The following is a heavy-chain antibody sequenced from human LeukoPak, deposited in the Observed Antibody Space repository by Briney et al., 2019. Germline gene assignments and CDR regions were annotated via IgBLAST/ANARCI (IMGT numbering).Heavy chain of an antibody. J-gene: IGHJ4*02. CDR3: ARETGTRSFDY. CDR1: GGSISSYY. CDR2: IYYSGST. V-gene: IGHV4-59*01. D-gene: IGHD7-27*01. Sequence: PSETLSLTCTVSGGSISSYYWSWIRQPPGKGLEWIGYIYYSGSTNYNPSLKSRVTISVDTPKNQFSLKLSSVTAADTAVYYCARETGTRSFDYWGQGTLVTVSS.